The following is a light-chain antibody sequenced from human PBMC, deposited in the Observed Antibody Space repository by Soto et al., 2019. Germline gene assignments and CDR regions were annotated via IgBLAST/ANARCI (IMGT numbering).Light chain of an antibody. J-gene: IGKJ1*01. Sequence: DIQMTQSPSTLSASVGARVTITCRASQSISSWLAWYQQKSGKAPKLLIHDASTLESGVPSRFSGSGSGTEFILTISSLQPDDFATYYCQQYYSYSQTFGQGTKVEIK. CDR2: DAS. V-gene: IGKV1-5*01. CDR1: QSISSW. CDR3: QQYYSYSQT.